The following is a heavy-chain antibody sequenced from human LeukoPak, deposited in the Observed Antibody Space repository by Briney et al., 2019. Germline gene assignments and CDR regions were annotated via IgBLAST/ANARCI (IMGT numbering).Heavy chain of an antibody. D-gene: IGHD3-9*01. CDR1: GFTFNAYT. CDR2: ISSSSSYI. Sequence: GGSLRLSCAASGFTFNAYTMHWVRQAPGRGLEWVSSISSSSSYIYYADAVKGRFTISRDNAKNSLYLQMNSLRAEDTVVYYCARDFGYDILTGYLFFHYWGQGTLVTVSS. J-gene: IGHJ4*02. CDR3: ARDFGYDILTGYLFFHY. V-gene: IGHV3-21*01.